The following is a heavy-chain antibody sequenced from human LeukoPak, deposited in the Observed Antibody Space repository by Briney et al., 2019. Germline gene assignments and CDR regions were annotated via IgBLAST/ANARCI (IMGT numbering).Heavy chain of an antibody. CDR3: ATYPSEVTTGRGRWFDH. J-gene: IGHJ5*02. CDR2: ISGSGASS. V-gene: IGHV3-48*02. Sequence: AGGSLRLTCSASGFTFSSFNMNWVRHTPGKGLEWVSYISGSGASSYYADSVKGRFTISRDNAKNSLYLQMNSLRDEDTAIYYCATYPSEVTTGRGRWFDHWGQGTLVTVSS. CDR1: GFTFSSFN. D-gene: IGHD1-1*01.